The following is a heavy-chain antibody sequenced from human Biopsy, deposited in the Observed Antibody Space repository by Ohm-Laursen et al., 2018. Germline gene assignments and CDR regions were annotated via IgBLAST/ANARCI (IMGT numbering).Heavy chain of an antibody. CDR1: GFPFTGFS. CDR2: ISWSNDNI. Sequence: SLRLSCTASGFPFTGFSMDWVRQVPGKGLEWVSSISWSNDNIHYADSVKGRFTISRDNAKNSLYLQMNSLRAEDTAFYYCAKVRKGFGESGSQYNSDMDVWGQGTTVTVSS. D-gene: IGHD3-10*01. J-gene: IGHJ6*02. V-gene: IGHV3-9*01. CDR3: AKVRKGFGESGSQYNSDMDV.